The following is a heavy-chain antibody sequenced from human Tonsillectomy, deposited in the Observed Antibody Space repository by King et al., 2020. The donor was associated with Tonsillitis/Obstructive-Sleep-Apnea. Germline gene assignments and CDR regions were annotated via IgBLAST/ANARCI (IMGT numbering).Heavy chain of an antibody. D-gene: IGHD6-19*01. CDR2: LFSSLNHK. CDR1: VCTFLISL. CDR3: ARVGYSLGWYYFDY. Sequence: PPGLSLRLSFASSVCTFLISLLDFLLPSPLQFRSFFSFLFSSLNHKYTADSVKGRFTISRDNSKNTLYLQMNSLRAEDTAVYYCARVGYSLGWYYFDYWGQGTLVTCSS. V-gene: IGHV3-30*07. J-gene: IGHJ4*02.